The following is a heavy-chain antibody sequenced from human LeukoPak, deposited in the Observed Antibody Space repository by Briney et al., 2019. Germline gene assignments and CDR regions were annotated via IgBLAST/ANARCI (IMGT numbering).Heavy chain of an antibody. V-gene: IGHV1-24*01. CDR1: GYTLTELS. CDR2: FDPEDGET. CDR3: ARDRGLGELNFFDN. Sequence: GASVKVSCKVSGYTLTELSMHWVRQAPGKGLEWMGGFDPEDGETIYAQKFQGRVTMTTDTSTTTAYMELRSLRPDDTAVYYCARDRGLGELNFFDNWGQGTLVTVSS. D-gene: IGHD1-7*01. J-gene: IGHJ4*02.